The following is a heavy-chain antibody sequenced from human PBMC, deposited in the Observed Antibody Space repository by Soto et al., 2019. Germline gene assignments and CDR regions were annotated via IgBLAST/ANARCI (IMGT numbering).Heavy chain of an antibody. V-gene: IGHV4-59*01. D-gene: IGHD5-12*01. CDR1: GGSISSYY. CDR3: ARLDGLGGYAHWFDP. CDR2: IYYSGST. J-gene: IGHJ5*02. Sequence: QVQLQESGPGLVKPSETLSLTCTVSGGSISSYYWSWIRQPPGKGLEWIGYIYYSGSTNYNPSLKSRFPLSVDTSKTQFPLKLRSVPAADTAVYYCARLDGLGGYAHWFDPWGQGTLVTVSS.